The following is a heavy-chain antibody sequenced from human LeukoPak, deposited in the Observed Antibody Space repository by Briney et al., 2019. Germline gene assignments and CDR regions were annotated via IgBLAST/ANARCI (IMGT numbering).Heavy chain of an antibody. Sequence: PGGSLRLSCAASGFTFSTYAMSWVRQAPGKGLEWGSAISGSGGSTYYADSVKGRFTISRDNSKNTLYLQMNSLRAEDTAVYYCAKDSGVVSYDFWSGQDPFYYMDVWGKGTTVTVSS. CDR3: AKDSGVVSYDFWSGQDPFYYMDV. CDR1: GFTFSTYA. D-gene: IGHD3-3*01. CDR2: ISGSGGST. V-gene: IGHV3-23*01. J-gene: IGHJ6*03.